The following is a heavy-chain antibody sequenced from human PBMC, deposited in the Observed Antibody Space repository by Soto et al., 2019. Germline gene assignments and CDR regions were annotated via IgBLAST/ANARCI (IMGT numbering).Heavy chain of an antibody. CDR2: ISGRGGSS. CDR1: GFIFSNYA. J-gene: IGHJ4*02. V-gene: IGHV3-23*01. CDR3: AKGRLHFDFWCLDY. D-gene: IGHD3-3*01. Sequence: EVQLLESGGDLVQPGGSLRLSCAASGFIFSNYAMNWVRQAPGKGLEWVAAISGRGGSSYYADSVRGRFTISRDNSKDTLFLEMNSLRAEDTALLYCAKGRLHFDFWCLDYWGQGTLVTVSS.